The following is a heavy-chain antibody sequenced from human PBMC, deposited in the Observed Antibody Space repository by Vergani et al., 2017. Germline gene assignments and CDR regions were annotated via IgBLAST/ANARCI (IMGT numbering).Heavy chain of an antibody. V-gene: IGHV1-46*01. Sequence: QVQLVQSGAEVKKPGASVKVSCKASGYTFTSYYMYWVRQAPGQGLEWMGIINPSGGSTTYAQKFQGRVTMTRDTSASTVYMELSSLRSEDTAVYYCATARGAVAGTAEYFQHWGQGTLVTVSS. J-gene: IGHJ1*01. CDR1: GYTFTSYY. CDR2: INPSGGST. CDR3: ATARGAVAGTAEYFQH. D-gene: IGHD6-19*01.